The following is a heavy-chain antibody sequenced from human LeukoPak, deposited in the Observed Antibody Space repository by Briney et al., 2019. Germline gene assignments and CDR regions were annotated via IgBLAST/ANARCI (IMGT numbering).Heavy chain of an antibody. J-gene: IGHJ3*02. D-gene: IGHD3-22*01. CDR1: GYSFTSYW. CDR3: ARHRRYYYDSSGYYAFDI. Sequence: GESLKISCKGSGYSFTSYWIGWVRQMPGKGLEWMGIIYPGDSDTRYSPSFQGQVTISADKSISTAYLQWSSLKASDTAMYYCARHRRYYYDSSGYYAFDIWGQGTMVTVSS. V-gene: IGHV5-51*01. CDR2: IYPGDSDT.